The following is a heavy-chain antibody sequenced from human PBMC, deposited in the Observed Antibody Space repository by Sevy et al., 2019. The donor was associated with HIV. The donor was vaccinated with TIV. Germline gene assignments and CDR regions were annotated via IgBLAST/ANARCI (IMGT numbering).Heavy chain of an antibody. J-gene: IGHJ4*02. CDR3: ASLPRPKQKKTLWLDY. D-gene: IGHD2-21*01. V-gene: IGHV1-69*13. CDR2: IIPIFGTA. CDR1: GGTFSSYA. Sequence: ASVKVSCKASGGTFSSYAISWVRQAPGQGLEWMGGIIPIFGTANYAQKFQGRVTITADESTSTAYMELSSLRSEDTAVYYCASLPRPKQKKTLWLDYWGQGTLVTVSS.